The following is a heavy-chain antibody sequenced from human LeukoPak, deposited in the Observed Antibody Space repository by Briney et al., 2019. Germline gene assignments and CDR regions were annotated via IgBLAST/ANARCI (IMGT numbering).Heavy chain of an antibody. CDR2: ISAYNGNT. CDR1: GYIFSSYG. D-gene: IGHD6-13*01. J-gene: IGHJ4*02. Sequence: GASVKVSSRASGYIFSSYGINWMRQAPGQGPEWMGWISAYNGNTNYAQNFQGRVTMTTDTSTSTAYMELRSLRSDDTAVYYCARDLGAAGTLSFFDYWGQGTLVTVSS. CDR3: ARDLGAAGTLSFFDY. V-gene: IGHV1-18*04.